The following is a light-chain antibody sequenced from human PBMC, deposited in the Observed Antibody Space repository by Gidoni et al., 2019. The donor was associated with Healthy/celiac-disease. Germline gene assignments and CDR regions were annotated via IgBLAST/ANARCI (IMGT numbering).Light chain of an antibody. J-gene: IGLJ2*01. CDR3: QSYDSSMSGSV. CDR2: GNS. CDR1: SSSIGQGYD. Sequence: QSVLTQPPSVSAAPGHRVTISFTGSSSSIGQGYDVHWYQQLPGTAPNLLIYGNSNRTSGVPNRFSVSKSGTSASVAITGLQAEDEDDYYCQSYDSSMSGSVFGGGTKLTVL. V-gene: IGLV1-40*01.